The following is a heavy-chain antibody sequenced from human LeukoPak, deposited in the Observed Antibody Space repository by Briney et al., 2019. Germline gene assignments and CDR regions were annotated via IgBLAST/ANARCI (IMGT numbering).Heavy chain of an antibody. CDR1: GDTLTELS. J-gene: IGHJ4*02. V-gene: IGHV1-24*01. D-gene: IGHD3-9*01. CDR2: FDPEHGEM. Sequence: ASVKVSCKVSGDTLTELSTHWVRQAPGKGLEWMGGFDPEHGEMIYAQKLQGRVTMTEDRSTDTAYMELSSLRSEDTAVYYCATGGPWDLLKYWGQGSLVSVSS. CDR3: ATGGPWDLLKY.